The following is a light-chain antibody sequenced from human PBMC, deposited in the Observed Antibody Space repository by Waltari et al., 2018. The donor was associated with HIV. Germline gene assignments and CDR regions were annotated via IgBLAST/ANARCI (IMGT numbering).Light chain of an antibody. Sequence: QSALTQPASVSGSPGPSITISCTGTSSDVGGYNYVPWYQQHPGKAPKLMIYDVSNRPSGVANRFAGSKSGNTASRTISGLQAEDEADYYCSSYTSSSSYVFGTGTKVTVL. V-gene: IGLV2-14*01. J-gene: IGLJ1*01. CDR3: SSYTSSSSYV. CDR1: SSDVGGYNY. CDR2: DVS.